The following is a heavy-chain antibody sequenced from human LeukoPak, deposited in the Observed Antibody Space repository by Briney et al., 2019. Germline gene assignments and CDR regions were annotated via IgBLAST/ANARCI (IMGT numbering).Heavy chain of an antibody. CDR2: IYYSGST. CDR3: ARDASDTVTTYSYLDY. D-gene: IGHD4-11*01. CDR1: GGTIRTYY. J-gene: IGHJ4*02. Sequence: SETLSLTCTVSGGTIRTYYCSWVRHPPGKGLEWIGYIYYSGSTNYNPSLKSRVTISVDTSKNQFSLKLRSVTAADTAVYHCARDASDTVTTYSYLDYWGQGTLVTVSS. V-gene: IGHV4-59*01.